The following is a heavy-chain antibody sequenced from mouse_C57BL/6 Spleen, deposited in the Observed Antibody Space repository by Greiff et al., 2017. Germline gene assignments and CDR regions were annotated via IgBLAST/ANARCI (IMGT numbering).Heavy chain of an antibody. CDR2: ISDGGSYT. CDR1: GFTFSSYA. Sequence: EVKLVESGGGLVKPGGSLKLSCAASGFTFSSYAMSWVRQTPEKRLEWVATISDGGSYTNYPDNVKGRFTISRDNAKNNLYLQMSHLKSEDTAMYYCARVITTVVRGYFDYWGQGTTLTVSS. CDR3: ARVITTVVRGYFDY. D-gene: IGHD1-1*01. V-gene: IGHV5-4*03. J-gene: IGHJ2*01.